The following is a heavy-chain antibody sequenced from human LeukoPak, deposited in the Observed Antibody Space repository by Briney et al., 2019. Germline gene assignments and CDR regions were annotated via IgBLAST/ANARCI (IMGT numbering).Heavy chain of an antibody. CDR3: GRGENYGFFDY. D-gene: IGHD1-7*01. J-gene: IGHJ4*02. V-gene: IGHV1-69*05. Sequence: GSSVTVSFTASVGTFSIYAISWERQAPRRGLGWIGGISPIFDTANYAQKFQGRVTITTDESTSKVYMELSRLRSEYTAVYCRGRGENYGFFDYWGQRTLVTVAS. CDR1: VGTFSIYA. CDR2: ISPIFDTA.